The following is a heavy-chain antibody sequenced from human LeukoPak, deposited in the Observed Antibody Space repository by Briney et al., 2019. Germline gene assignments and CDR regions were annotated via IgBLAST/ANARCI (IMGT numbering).Heavy chain of an antibody. CDR1: GFTFCSYW. Sequence: PGGPLRLSCAASGFTFCSYWMQCVRQAPGKGLVWVSRINSDGSSTSYADSVKGRFTISRDNAKNTLYLQMNSLRAEDTAVYYCAREDSSGWYVVVDYWGQGTLVTVSS. D-gene: IGHD6-19*01. CDR2: INSDGSST. J-gene: IGHJ4*02. CDR3: AREDSSGWYVVVDY. V-gene: IGHV3-74*01.